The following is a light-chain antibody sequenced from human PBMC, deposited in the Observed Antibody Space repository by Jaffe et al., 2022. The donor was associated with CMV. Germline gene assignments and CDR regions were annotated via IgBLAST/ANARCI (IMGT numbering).Light chain of an antibody. Sequence: QSALTQPASVSGSPGQSITISCTGTNSDVGGYNYVSWYQQHPGKAPKLIIYDVTDRPAGVSDRFSGSKSANTASLTISGLQAEDEADYYCSSYTSVNSRVFGTGTKVTVL. CDR2: DVT. V-gene: IGLV2-14*03. J-gene: IGLJ1*01. CDR3: SSYTSVNSRV. CDR1: NSDVGGYNY.